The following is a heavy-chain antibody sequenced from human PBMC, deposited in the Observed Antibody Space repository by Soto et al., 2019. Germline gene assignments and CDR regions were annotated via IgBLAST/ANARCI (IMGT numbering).Heavy chain of an antibody. CDR1: GFTFSSYG. J-gene: IGHJ6*04. CDR3: ARDRVSSSPHGMDV. CDR2: IWYDGSNK. D-gene: IGHD6-6*01. V-gene: IGHV3-33*01. Sequence: PGGSLRLSCAASGFTFSSYGMHWVRQAPGKGLEWVAVIWYDGSNKYYADSVKGRFTISRDNSKNTLYLQMNSLRAEDTAVYYCARDRVSSSPHGMDVWGKGTTVTAPQ.